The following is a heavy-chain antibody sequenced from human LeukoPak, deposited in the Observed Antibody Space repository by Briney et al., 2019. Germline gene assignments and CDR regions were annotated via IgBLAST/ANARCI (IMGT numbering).Heavy chain of an antibody. Sequence: TGGTLRLSCAASGFAFCSYEMNWDRQAPGKGPEWISYINSTGTIHYDDSVKDRFTISRDDAKNSLFLEMNSLRAEDTAVYFCARDRTVGVPGTLYFDHWGQGVLVTVSS. CDR2: INSTGTI. D-gene: IGHD1-26*01. CDR1: GFAFCSYE. V-gene: IGHV3-48*03. J-gene: IGHJ4*02. CDR3: ARDRTVGVPGTLYFDH.